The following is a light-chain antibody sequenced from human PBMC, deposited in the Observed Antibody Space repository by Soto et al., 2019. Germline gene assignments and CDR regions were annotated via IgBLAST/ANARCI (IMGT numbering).Light chain of an antibody. Sequence: VLTQSPAPLSVSXGYIATLSCRASQSVNSNLAWYQQKPGQAPRLLIYGASIRATGIPASFIGNGSGTEFTLTISSLEPEDFSVYYCQQRYNWPITVGQGTRLDIK. V-gene: IGKV3-11*01. J-gene: IGKJ5*01. CDR2: GAS. CDR3: QQRYNWPIT. CDR1: QSVNSN.